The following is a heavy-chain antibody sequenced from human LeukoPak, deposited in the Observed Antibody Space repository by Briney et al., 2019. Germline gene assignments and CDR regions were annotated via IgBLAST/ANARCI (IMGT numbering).Heavy chain of an antibody. CDR3: AKEERPYCSSTSCYPNFDH. Sequence: PGGSLRLSCAASGFTFSNYWMSWVRQAPGKGLEWVANINQDGSEKYSVDSVKGRFTISRDNAKNSLFLQMNSLRAEDTAVYYCAKEERPYCSSTSCYPNFDHWGQGTLVTVSS. CDR1: GFTFSNYW. J-gene: IGHJ4*02. D-gene: IGHD2-2*01. CDR2: INQDGSEK. V-gene: IGHV3-7*03.